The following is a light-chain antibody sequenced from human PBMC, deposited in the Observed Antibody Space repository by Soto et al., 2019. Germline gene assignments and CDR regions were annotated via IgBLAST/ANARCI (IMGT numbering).Light chain of an antibody. V-gene: IGKV1-5*01. CDR3: QQYNSYSRYT. CDR2: DAS. CDR1: QRISSW. J-gene: IGKJ2*01. Sequence: DIPMTQSPSTLSASVGDRVTITCRASQRISSWLAWYQQKPGKAPKLLIYDASSLESGVPSRFSGSGSGTEFTLTISSLQPDDFATYYCQQYNSYSRYTFGQGTKLEIK.